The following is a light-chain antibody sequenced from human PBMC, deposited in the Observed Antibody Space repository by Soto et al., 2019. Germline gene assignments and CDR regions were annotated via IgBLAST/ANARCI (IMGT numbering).Light chain of an antibody. J-gene: IGKJ1*01. V-gene: IGKV3-15*01. Sequence: EIVMTQSPATLSVSPGERATLSCRASQSVRSNLAWYQQKPGQAPRLLIYGTSTRATVIPARFSGSGSGTEFTLTISSLQSEDFAVYYCQQYNNWTFGQGTKVEIK. CDR3: QQYNNWT. CDR1: QSVRSN. CDR2: GTS.